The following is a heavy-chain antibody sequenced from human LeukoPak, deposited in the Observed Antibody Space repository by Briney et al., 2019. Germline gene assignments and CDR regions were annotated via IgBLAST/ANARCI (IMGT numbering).Heavy chain of an antibody. CDR3: ARDPREDYYDSSGYYLWYSDY. CDR2: ISSSSSYI. J-gene: IGHJ4*02. D-gene: IGHD3-22*01. Sequence: PGGSLRLSCAASGFTFSSYSMNWVRQAPGKGLEWVSSISSSSSYIYYADSVKGRFTISRDSAKNSLYLQMNSLRAEDTAVYYCARDPREDYYDSSGYYLWYSDYWGQGTLVTVSS. CDR1: GFTFSSYS. V-gene: IGHV3-21*01.